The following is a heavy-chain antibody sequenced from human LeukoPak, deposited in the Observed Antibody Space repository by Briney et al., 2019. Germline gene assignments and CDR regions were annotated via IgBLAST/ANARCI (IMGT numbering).Heavy chain of an antibody. CDR3: VVVPAAKYYFDY. Sequence: RQXPXXGLXWLGGFDPEDGETIYAQKFQGRVTMTEDTSTDTAYMELSSLRSEDTAVYYCVVVPAAKYYFDYWGQGTLVTVSS. CDR2: FDPEDGET. V-gene: IGHV1-24*01. D-gene: IGHD2-2*01. J-gene: IGHJ4*02.